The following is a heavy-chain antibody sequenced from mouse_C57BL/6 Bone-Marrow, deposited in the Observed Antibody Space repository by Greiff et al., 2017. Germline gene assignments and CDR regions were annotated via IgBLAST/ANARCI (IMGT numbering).Heavy chain of an antibody. J-gene: IGHJ1*03. Sequence: QVQLQQPGAELVMPGASVKLSCKASGYTFTSYWMHWVKQRPGQGLEWIGEIDPSDSYTNYNQKFKGKSTLTVDKSSSTAYMQLSSLTSEDSAVYYCARGGGVALYWYFDVWGTGTTVTVSS. D-gene: IGHD1-1*01. CDR3: ARGGGVALYWYFDV. CDR2: IDPSDSYT. V-gene: IGHV1-69*01. CDR1: GYTFTSYW.